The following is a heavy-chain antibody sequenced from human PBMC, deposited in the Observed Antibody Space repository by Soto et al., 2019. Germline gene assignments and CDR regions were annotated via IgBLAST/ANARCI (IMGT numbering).Heavy chain of an antibody. CDR1: GFTFDDHA. CDR2: ISWNSGSI. CDR3: AKDESGDSSATGFDY. D-gene: IGHD4-17*01. V-gene: IGHV3-9*01. J-gene: IGHJ4*02. Sequence: EVQLVESGGGLVQPGRSLRLSCAASGFTFDDHAMHWVRQAPGKGLVWVSGISWNSGSIDYADSVKGRFAISRDNANNSLYLQMNSLSAEDTALYYCAKDESGDSSATGFDYWGQGTLVTVSS.